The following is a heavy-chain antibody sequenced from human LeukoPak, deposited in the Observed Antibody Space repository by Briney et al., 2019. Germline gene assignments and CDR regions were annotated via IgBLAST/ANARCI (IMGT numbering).Heavy chain of an antibody. CDR1: GFTFDDYA. CDR2: ISWNSGSI. Sequence: PGRSLRLSCAASGFTFDDYAMHWVRHAPGKGLEWVSGISWNSGSIGYADSVKGRFTISRDNAKNSLYLQMNSLRAEDTAVYYCANHLACGSTSCPPFDYWGQGTLVTVSS. J-gene: IGHJ4*02. D-gene: IGHD2-2*01. V-gene: IGHV3-9*01. CDR3: ANHLACGSTSCPPFDY.